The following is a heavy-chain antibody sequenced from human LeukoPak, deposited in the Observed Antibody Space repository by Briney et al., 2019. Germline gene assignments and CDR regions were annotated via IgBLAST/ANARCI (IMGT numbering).Heavy chain of an antibody. Sequence: GGSLRLSCAASGFSFSTTWMHWVRQAPGKGLEWVALIYSDSSRTTYADSVKGRFTISRDNAKNTVYLQVSSLRVEDTAVYFCTKDAGYVSDYWGQGILVPVSS. CDR2: IYSDSSRT. V-gene: IGHV3-74*01. CDR1: GFSFSTTW. J-gene: IGHJ4*02. D-gene: IGHD2-15*01. CDR3: TKDAGYVSDY.